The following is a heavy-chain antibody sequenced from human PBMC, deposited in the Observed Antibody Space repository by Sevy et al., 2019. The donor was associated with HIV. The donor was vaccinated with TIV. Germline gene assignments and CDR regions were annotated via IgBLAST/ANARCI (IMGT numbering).Heavy chain of an antibody. Sequence: ASVKVSCKASGGTFSSYAISWVRQAPGQGLEWMGGIIPIFGTANYAQKFQGRVTITADKSTSTAYMELSSLRSEDTAVYYCARGRAYSGYDNYYYYMDVWGEGTTVTVSS. J-gene: IGHJ6*03. V-gene: IGHV1-69*06. CDR3: ARGRAYSGYDNYYYYMDV. D-gene: IGHD5-12*01. CDR2: IIPIFGTA. CDR1: GGTFSSYA.